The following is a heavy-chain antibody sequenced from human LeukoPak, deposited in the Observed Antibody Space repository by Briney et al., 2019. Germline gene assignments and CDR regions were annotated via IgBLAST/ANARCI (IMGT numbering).Heavy chain of an antibody. CDR2: INHSGST. J-gene: IGHJ3*02. Sequence: SETLSLTCAVYGGSFSGYYWSWIRQPPGKGLEWIGEINHSGSTNYNPSLKSRVTISVDTSKNQFSLKLSSVTAADTAVYYCARGHDRNGTKEDAFDIWGQGTMVTVSS. V-gene: IGHV4-34*01. CDR3: ARGHDRNGTKEDAFDI. CDR1: GGSFSGYY. D-gene: IGHD3-9*01.